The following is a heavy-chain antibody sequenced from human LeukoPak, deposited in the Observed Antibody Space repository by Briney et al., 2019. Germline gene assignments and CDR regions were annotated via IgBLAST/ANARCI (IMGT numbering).Heavy chain of an antibody. Sequence: GGSLRLSCAASGFTVSSNYMSWVRQAPGKGLEWVSVIYSGGSTYYADSVKGRFTISRDNSKNTLYLQMNSLRAEDTAVYYCAGYSGSLPYRAFNIWGQGTMVTVSS. CDR2: IYSGGST. D-gene: IGHD1-26*01. J-gene: IGHJ3*02. CDR1: GFTVSSNY. CDR3: AGYSGSLPYRAFNI. V-gene: IGHV3-66*01.